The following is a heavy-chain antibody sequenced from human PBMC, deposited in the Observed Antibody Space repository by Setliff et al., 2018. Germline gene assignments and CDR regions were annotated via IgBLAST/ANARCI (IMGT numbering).Heavy chain of an antibody. CDR2: ISYTGST. V-gene: IGHV4-59*01. CDR3: AAVGIDAGGGWFDP. J-gene: IGHJ5*02. D-gene: IGHD1-26*01. Sequence: SETLSLTCSVSGDSIFDNYWSWIRQSPGRGLEWIAYISYTGSTNYNPSLKSRVTISLDTSKNHFSLKLSSATAADTAVYFCAAVGIDAGGGWFDPWGHGIPVTVSS. CDR1: GDSIFDNY.